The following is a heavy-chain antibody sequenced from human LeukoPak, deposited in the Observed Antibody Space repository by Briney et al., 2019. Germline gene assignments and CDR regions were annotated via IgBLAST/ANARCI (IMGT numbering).Heavy chain of an antibody. Sequence: GGSLRLSCAASGFTFSTYAMTWVRLAPGKGLEWVSYISSSSSTIYYADSVKGRFTISRDNAKNSMYLQLNSLRIEDTAVYYCARSLVVGGTYPYHWGQGTLVTVSS. V-gene: IGHV3-48*01. J-gene: IGHJ5*02. CDR3: ARSLVVGGTYPYH. CDR2: ISSSSSTI. D-gene: IGHD1-26*01. CDR1: GFTFSTYA.